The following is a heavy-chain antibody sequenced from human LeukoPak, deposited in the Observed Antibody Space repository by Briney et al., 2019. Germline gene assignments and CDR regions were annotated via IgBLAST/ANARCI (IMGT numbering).Heavy chain of an antibody. Sequence: PGGSLRLSCAASGFTFSSYGMSWVRQAPGKGLECVSAISGSGGSTYYADSVKGRFTISRDNSKNTLYLQMNSLRAEDTAVYYCARSGYYQYYFDYWGQGTLVTVSS. CDR2: ISGSGGST. J-gene: IGHJ4*02. D-gene: IGHD3-22*01. CDR1: GFTFSSYG. V-gene: IGHV3-23*01. CDR3: ARSGYYQYYFDY.